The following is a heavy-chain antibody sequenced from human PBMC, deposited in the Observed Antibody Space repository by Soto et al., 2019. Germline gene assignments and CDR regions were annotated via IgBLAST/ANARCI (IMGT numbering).Heavy chain of an antibody. CDR3: AGGPTTYYYGSGSPYFDY. CDR2: IYPGDSDT. Sequence: GESLKISCKGSGYSFTSYWIGWVRQMPGKGLEWMGIIYPGDSDTRYSPSFQGQVTISADKSISTAYLQWSSLKASDTAMYYCAGGPTTYYYGSGSPYFDYWGQGTLVTVSS. J-gene: IGHJ4*02. D-gene: IGHD3-10*01. CDR1: GYSFTSYW. V-gene: IGHV5-51*01.